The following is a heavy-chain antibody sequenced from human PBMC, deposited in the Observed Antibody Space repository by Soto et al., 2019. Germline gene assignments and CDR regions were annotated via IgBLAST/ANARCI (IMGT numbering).Heavy chain of an antibody. CDR3: AKDRSLSGRITIFGVVPNDAFDI. D-gene: IGHD3-3*01. Sequence: GGSLRLSCAASGFTFSSYAMSWVRQAPGKGLEWVSAFSGSGGSTYYADSVKGRFTISRDNSKNTLYLQMNSLRAEDTAVYYCAKDRSLSGRITIFGVVPNDAFDIWGQGTMVTVSS. CDR1: GFTFSSYA. J-gene: IGHJ3*02. CDR2: FSGSGGST. V-gene: IGHV3-23*01.